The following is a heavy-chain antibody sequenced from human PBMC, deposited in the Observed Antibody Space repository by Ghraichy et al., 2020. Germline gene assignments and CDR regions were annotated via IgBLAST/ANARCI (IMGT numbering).Heavy chain of an antibody. J-gene: IGHJ4*02. CDR1: GFTFNDYA. V-gene: IGHV3-23*01. CDR3: AKRTGDSYGHFDS. Sequence: GESLRLSCTASGFTFNDYAMGWVRQAPGKGLEWVSAISGSGGSSHYADSVRGRFTISRDNSKNTLYLQMNSLSTDDTAIYYCAKRTGDSYGHFDSWGQGTLVTVSS. CDR2: ISGSGGSS. D-gene: IGHD5-18*01.